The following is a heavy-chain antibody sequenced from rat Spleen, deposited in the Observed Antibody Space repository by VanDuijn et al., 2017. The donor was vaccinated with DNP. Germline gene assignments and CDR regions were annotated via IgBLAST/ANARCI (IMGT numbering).Heavy chain of an antibody. CDR1: GFTFSNYG. J-gene: IGHJ1*01. CDR3: ARQALAPYWYFDF. Sequence: EVQLVESGGGLVQPGRSLKLSCAASGFTFSNYGMAWVRQAPTKGLEWVATISYDGSSTYYRDSVKGRFTISRDNAKSTLYLQMDSLRSEDTATYYCARQALAPYWYFDFWGPGTMVTVSS. D-gene: IGHD3-6*01. CDR2: ISYDGSST. V-gene: IGHV5-29*01.